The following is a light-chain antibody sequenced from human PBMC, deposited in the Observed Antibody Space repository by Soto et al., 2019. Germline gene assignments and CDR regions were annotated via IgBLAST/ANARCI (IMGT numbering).Light chain of an antibody. V-gene: IGLV1-40*01. CDR1: SSNIGAGSD. J-gene: IGLJ1*01. CDR2: DNN. CDR3: QSYDSSLGGWV. Sequence: QSALTQPPSVSGAPGQRVTISCTGRSSNIGAGSDVHWYQQLPGTAPTLLIYDNNYRPSGVPDRFSGSKSGTSASLAITGLQAEDEADYYCQSYDSSLGGWVFGTGTKLTVL.